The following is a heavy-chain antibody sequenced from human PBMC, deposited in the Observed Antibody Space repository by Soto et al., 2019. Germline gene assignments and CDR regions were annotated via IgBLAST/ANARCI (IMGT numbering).Heavy chain of an antibody. D-gene: IGHD6-13*01. J-gene: IGHJ6*02. Sequence: AWVKVSCTASGYPCTGYYMHWVRQAPEQGLEWMGWINPNSGGTNYAQKFQGRVTMTRDTSISTAYMELSRLRSDDTAVYYCARDDSSSWLHYYYGMDVWAQGTTVTVSS. CDR3: ARDDSSSWLHYYYGMDV. V-gene: IGHV1-2*02. CDR1: GYPCTGYY. CDR2: INPNSGGT.